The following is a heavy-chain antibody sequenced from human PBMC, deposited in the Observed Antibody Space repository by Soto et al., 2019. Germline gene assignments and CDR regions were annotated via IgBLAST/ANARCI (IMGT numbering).Heavy chain of an antibody. CDR1: GFTFSSYG. D-gene: IGHD1-26*01. CDR2: ISYDGSNK. V-gene: IGHV3-30*18. Sequence: QVQLVESGGGVVQPGRSLRLSCAASGFTFSSYGMHWVRQAPGKGLEWVAVISYDGSNKYYADSVKGRFTISRDNSKNTQYLQMTSLRAEDTAVYYCAKGVQWDLLGGDAFDLWGQGTMVTVSS. J-gene: IGHJ3*01. CDR3: AKGVQWDLLGGDAFDL.